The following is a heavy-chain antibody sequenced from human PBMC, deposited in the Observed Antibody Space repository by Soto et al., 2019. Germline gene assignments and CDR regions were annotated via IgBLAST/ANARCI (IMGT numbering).Heavy chain of an antibody. D-gene: IGHD6-25*01. CDR2: INHANGNT. V-gene: IGHV1-3*01. Sequence: QVQLVQSGAELKRPGASVNISCQASGFTFSDTLINWVRQGPEQRLEWMGWINHANGNTRYSESCQGRVTISSLSYASTDYVALSDLTSEIATDYYCARDIGSGGPSATDDFNEWGQRTRSTVS. CDR3: ARDIGSGGPSATDDFNE. CDR1: GFTFSDTL. J-gene: IGHJ3*01.